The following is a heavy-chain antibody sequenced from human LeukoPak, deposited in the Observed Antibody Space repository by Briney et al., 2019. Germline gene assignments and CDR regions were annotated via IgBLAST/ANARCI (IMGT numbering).Heavy chain of an antibody. D-gene: IGHD2-15*01. CDR2: ISYDGSNK. Sequence: GGSLRLSCAASGFTFSSYAMYWVRQAPGKGLEWVAVISYDGSNKYYADSVKGRFTISRDNSKNTLYLQMNSLRAEDTAVYYCARVAVVVVAAKLRSYWGQGTLVTVSS. V-gene: IGHV3-30-3*01. J-gene: IGHJ4*02. CDR3: ARVAVVVVAAKLRSY. CDR1: GFTFSSYA.